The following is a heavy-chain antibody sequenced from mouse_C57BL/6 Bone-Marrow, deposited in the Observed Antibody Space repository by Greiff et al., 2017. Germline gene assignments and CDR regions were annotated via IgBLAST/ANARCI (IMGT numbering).Heavy chain of an antibody. J-gene: IGHJ2*01. CDR3: ARSFYDYDGEYYFDY. CDR1: GYAFSSSW. V-gene: IGHV1-82*01. Sequence: VQLQQSGPELVKPGASVKISCKASGYAFSSSWMNWVKQRPGKGLEWIGRIYPGDGDTNYNGKFKGKATLTADKSSSTAYMQLSSLTSEDSAVYFCARSFYDYDGEYYFDYWGQGTTLTVSS. D-gene: IGHD2-4*01. CDR2: IYPGDGDT.